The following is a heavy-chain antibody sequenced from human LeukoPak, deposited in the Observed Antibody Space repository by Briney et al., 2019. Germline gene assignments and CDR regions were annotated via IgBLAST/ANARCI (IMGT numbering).Heavy chain of an antibody. D-gene: IGHD6-6*01. Sequence: SETLSLTCAVYGGSFSGYYWSWVRQPPGKGLEWIGEINHSGSNNYNPSLKSRVTISVDTSKNQFSLKQSSVTAADTAVYYCARDQTSAHDYWGQGTLVTVSS. CDR2: INHSGSN. V-gene: IGHV4-34*01. J-gene: IGHJ4*02. CDR3: ARDQTSAHDY. CDR1: GGSFSGYY.